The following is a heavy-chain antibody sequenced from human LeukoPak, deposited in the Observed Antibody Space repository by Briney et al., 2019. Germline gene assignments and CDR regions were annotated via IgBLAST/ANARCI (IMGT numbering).Heavy chain of an antibody. Sequence: SETLSLTCTVSGGSISSYYWSWIRQPPGKGLEWIGYIYYSGSTNYNPSLKSRVTISVDTSKNQFSLKLSSVTAADTAVYYCAREYGSGSYYNLWGQGTLVTVSS. V-gene: IGHV4-59*01. J-gene: IGHJ4*02. CDR2: IYYSGST. CDR3: AREYGSGSYYNL. CDR1: GGSISSYY. D-gene: IGHD3-10*01.